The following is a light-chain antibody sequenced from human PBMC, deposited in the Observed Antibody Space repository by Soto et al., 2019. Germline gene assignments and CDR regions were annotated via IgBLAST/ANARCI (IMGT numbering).Light chain of an antibody. CDR1: SSDVGGYNY. Sequence: QSVLTQPPSASGSPGQSVAISCTGTSSDVGGYNYVSWFQQHPGKAPKLMIYEVTKRPSGVPDRFSGSKSGNTASLTVSGIQVEKGTGYFCTLFAGKKMIFGGGIEVTVL. CDR2: EVT. V-gene: IGLV2-8*01. CDR3: TLFAGKKMI. J-gene: IGLJ2*01.